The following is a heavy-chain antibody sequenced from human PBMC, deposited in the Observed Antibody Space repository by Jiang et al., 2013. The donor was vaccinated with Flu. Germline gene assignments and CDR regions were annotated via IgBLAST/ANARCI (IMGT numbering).Heavy chain of an antibody. CDR2: IWNDGSTT. CDR3: ATDGPHCDLDV. D-gene: IGHD2-21*02. CDR1: GLTFRNYG. Sequence: VQLVESGGGVVQPGRSVRLSCAASGLTFRNYGMHWVRQAPGKGLEWVAIIWNDGSTTYYANSVKGRFTISRDDSKNTLYLQMNSLRADDTALYYCATDGPHCDLDVWGQGTTVTVSS. J-gene: IGHJ6*02. V-gene: IGHV3-33*08.